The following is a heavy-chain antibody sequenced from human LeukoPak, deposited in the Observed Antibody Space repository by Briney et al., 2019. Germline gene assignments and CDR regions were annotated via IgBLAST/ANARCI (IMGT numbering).Heavy chain of an antibody. CDR2: ISYDGSNK. V-gene: IGHV3-30*18. D-gene: IGHD5-24*01. CDR3: AKGPLATIYYFDY. CDR1: GFTFSSYG. J-gene: IGHJ4*02. Sequence: GGSLRLSCAASGFTFSSYGMHWVRQAPGKGLEWVAVISYDGSNKYYADSVKGRFTISRDNSKNTLYLQMNSLRAEDTAVYYCAKGPLATIYYFDYWGQGTLVTVSS.